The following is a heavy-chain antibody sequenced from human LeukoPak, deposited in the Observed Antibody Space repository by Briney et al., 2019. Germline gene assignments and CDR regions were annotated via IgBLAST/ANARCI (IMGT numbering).Heavy chain of an antibody. Sequence: PSETLSLTCTVSGGSISSYYWSWIRQPPGKGLEWIGYIYYSGSTNYNPSLKSRVTISVDTSKNQFSLKLSSVTAADTAVYYCARDNMVRGAHTSHVSDYWGQGTLVTVSS. CDR3: ARDNMVRGAHTSHVSDY. D-gene: IGHD3-10*01. CDR1: GGSISSYY. CDR2: IYYSGST. V-gene: IGHV4-59*01. J-gene: IGHJ4*02.